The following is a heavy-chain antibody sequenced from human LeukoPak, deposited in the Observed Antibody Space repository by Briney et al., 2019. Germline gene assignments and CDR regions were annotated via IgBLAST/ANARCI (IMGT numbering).Heavy chain of an antibody. CDR3: AGLRVRELLSY. CDR2: IYPGDSNT. Sequence: GESLKISCKGSGYSFTSYWIGWVRQLPGKGLEWMGIIYPGDSNTRYSPSFQGQVTISADKSITTAYLQWSSLKASDTAMYYCAGLRVRELLSYRGQGTLVTGSP. J-gene: IGHJ4*02. CDR1: GYSFTSYW. V-gene: IGHV5-51*01. D-gene: IGHD3-10*01.